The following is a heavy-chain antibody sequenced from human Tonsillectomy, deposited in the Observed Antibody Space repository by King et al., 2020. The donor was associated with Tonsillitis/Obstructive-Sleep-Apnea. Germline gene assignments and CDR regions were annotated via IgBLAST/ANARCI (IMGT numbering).Heavy chain of an antibody. Sequence: VQLVESGGGLVQPGGSLRLSCAASGLTVRNNYMSWIRQAPGKGLEWVSVIYSGGNTYYADSVKGRFTISRDNAKNSLYLQMNSLRAEDTAVYYCARDKVVGARDVWGKGTTVTVSS. D-gene: IGHD1-26*01. CDR1: GLTVRNNY. J-gene: IGHJ6*04. CDR2: IYSGGNT. V-gene: IGHV3-66*01. CDR3: ARDKVVGARDV.